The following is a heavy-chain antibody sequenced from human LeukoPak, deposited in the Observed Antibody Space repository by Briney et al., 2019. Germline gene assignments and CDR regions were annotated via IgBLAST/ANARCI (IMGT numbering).Heavy chain of an antibody. D-gene: IGHD5-12*01. V-gene: IGHV3-7*01. Sequence: GGSRRLSCVASGFTFSSHWMSWVRQAPGKGLEWVANIKQDGSEKKYVDSVKGRLTISRDNAKNSLYLQMNSLRVEDTAVYYCARDGYSAHDGLWGQGTLVTVSS. CDR3: ARDGYSAHDGL. CDR2: IKQDGSEK. CDR1: GFTFSSHW. J-gene: IGHJ4*02.